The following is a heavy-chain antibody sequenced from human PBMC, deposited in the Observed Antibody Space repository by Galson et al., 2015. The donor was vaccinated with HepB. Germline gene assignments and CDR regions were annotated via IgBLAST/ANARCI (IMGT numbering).Heavy chain of an antibody. V-gene: IGHV1-69*13. CDR3: ASALYLMIVVGDAFDI. D-gene: IGHD3-22*01. J-gene: IGHJ3*02. CDR1: GYTFTSYG. CDR2: IIPIFGTA. Sequence: QSGAEVKKPGASVKVSCKASGYTFTSYGISWVRQAPGQGLEWMGGIIPIFGTANYAQKFQGRVTITADESTSTAYMELSSLRSEDTAVYYCASALYLMIVVGDAFDIWGQGTMVTVSS.